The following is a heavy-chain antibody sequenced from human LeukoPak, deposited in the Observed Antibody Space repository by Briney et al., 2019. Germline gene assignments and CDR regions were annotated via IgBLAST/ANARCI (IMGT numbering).Heavy chain of an antibody. CDR1: GGSISSGGYY. V-gene: IGHV4-30-2*01. CDR3: ARDSGPSVGATRYFDY. Sequence: PSQTLSLTCTVSGGSISSGGYYWCWIRQPPGKGLEWIGYIYHSGSTYYNPSLKSRVTISVDRSKNQFSLKLSSVTAADTAVYYCARDSGPSVGATRYFDYWGQGTLVTVSS. D-gene: IGHD1-26*01. J-gene: IGHJ4*02. CDR2: IYHSGST.